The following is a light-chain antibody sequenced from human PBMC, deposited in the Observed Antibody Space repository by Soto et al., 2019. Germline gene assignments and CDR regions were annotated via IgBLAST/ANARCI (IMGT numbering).Light chain of an antibody. J-gene: IGKJ2*01. V-gene: IGKV3-11*01. Sequence: EIVLTQSPATLSLSPGERATLSCRASQSVSRYLAWYQQKPGQAPRLLIYDTSNRATGIPARFSGSGSGTDFTLTISSLEPEDFAVYYCQQGNTWPPEYTFGQGTKLGIK. CDR3: QQGNTWPPEYT. CDR2: DTS. CDR1: QSVSRY.